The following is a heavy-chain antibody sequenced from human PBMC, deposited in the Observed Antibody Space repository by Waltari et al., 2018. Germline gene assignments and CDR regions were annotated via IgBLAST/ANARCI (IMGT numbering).Heavy chain of an antibody. J-gene: IGHJ4*02. Sequence: EGQLVESGGGLVQPGRSLRLSCKGSGFTFSDYELSWVRQAPGKGLEWVAFIRSKPYGETTEYAASVRGRFTISRDDSENFAYLEMNSLKSEDTALYYCTSGRWLANFDDWGQGALVTVSS. CDR1: GFTFSDYE. CDR2: IRSKPYGETT. V-gene: IGHV3-49*04. D-gene: IGHD6-19*01. CDR3: TSGRWLANFDD.